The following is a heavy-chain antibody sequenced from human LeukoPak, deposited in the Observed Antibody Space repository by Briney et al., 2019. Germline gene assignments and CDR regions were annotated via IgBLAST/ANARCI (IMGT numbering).Heavy chain of an antibody. CDR1: GGSIGSYY. CDR2: IYYSGST. V-gene: IGHV4-59*12. J-gene: IGHJ4*02. CDR3: ARSWLFIWYDSSGYLDY. Sequence: PSETLSLTCTVSGGSIGSYYWSWIRQPPGKGLEWIGYIYYSGSTNYNPSLKSRVTISVDTSKNQFSLKLSSVTAADTAVYYCARSWLFIWYDSSGYLDYWGQGTLVTVSS. D-gene: IGHD3-22*01.